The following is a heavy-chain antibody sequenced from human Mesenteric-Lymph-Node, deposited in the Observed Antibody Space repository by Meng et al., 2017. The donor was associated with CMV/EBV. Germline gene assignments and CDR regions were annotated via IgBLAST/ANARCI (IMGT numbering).Heavy chain of an antibody. CDR2: MNPNSGNT. Sequence: GESLKISCKGSGYTFTNYWIGWVRQATGQGLEWMGWMNPNSGNTGYAQKFQGRVTMTRNTSISTAYMELSSLRSEDTAVYYCARRYYDFWSGYFHWFDPWGQGTLVTVSS. CDR3: ARRYYDFWSGYFHWFDP. J-gene: IGHJ5*02. D-gene: IGHD3-3*01. V-gene: IGHV1-8*02. CDR1: GYTFTNYW.